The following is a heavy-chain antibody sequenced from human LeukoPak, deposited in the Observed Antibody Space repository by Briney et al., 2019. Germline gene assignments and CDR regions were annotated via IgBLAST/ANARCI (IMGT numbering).Heavy chain of an antibody. D-gene: IGHD3-22*01. Sequence: PGGSLTLSCAASGFTFSSYGMHWVRQAPGKGLEWVAFIRYDGSNKYYADSVKGRFTISRDNSKNTLYLQMNSLRAEDTAVYYCAKDGGGYYPSYYYYMDVWGKGTTVTISS. CDR3: AKDGGGYYPSYYYYMDV. CDR1: GFTFSSYG. J-gene: IGHJ6*03. V-gene: IGHV3-30*02. CDR2: IRYDGSNK.